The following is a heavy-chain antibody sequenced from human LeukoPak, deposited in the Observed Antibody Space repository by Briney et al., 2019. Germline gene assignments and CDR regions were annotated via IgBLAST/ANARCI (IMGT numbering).Heavy chain of an antibody. Sequence: SGPTLVNPTQTLTLTCTFSGFSLSTSGVGVGWIRQPPGKALECLALIYWDDDKRYSPSLKSRLTITKDTSKNQVVLTMTNMDPVDTATYYCAHEGYCSSTSCPESATGLFDYWGQGTLVTVSS. CDR1: GFSLSTSGVG. V-gene: IGHV2-5*02. J-gene: IGHJ4*02. D-gene: IGHD2-2*01. CDR2: IYWDDDK. CDR3: AHEGYCSSTSCPESATGLFDY.